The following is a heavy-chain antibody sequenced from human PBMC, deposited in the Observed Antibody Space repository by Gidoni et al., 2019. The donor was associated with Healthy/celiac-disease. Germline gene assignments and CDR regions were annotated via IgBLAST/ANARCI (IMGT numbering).Heavy chain of an antibody. J-gene: IGHJ4*02. D-gene: IGHD3-22*01. CDR1: GFPFSSYG. CDR3: ARVAPPFYYDSTGGYFDY. Sequence: QVQLVESGGGVVQPGRSLRLSCAASGFPFSSYGMHWVRQAPGKGLEWVAVIWYDGSNKYYADSVKGRFTISRDNSKNTLYLQMNSLRAEDTAVYYCARVAPPFYYDSTGGYFDYWGQGTLVTVSS. V-gene: IGHV3-33*01. CDR2: IWYDGSNK.